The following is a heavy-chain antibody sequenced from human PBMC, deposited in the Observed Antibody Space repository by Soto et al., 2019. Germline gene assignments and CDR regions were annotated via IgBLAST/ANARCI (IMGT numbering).Heavy chain of an antibody. CDR3: ARDQSGAADI. Sequence: SETLSLTCTVSGDSMSSYYWNWIRQPAGKGLEWIGRISATGRTSYMPSLKSRITLSVDTSKNQFSLNLKFVTAADTAVYFCARDQSGAADIWGQGTMVTVSS. J-gene: IGHJ3*02. D-gene: IGHD7-27*01. CDR2: ISATGRT. V-gene: IGHV4-4*07. CDR1: GDSMSSYY.